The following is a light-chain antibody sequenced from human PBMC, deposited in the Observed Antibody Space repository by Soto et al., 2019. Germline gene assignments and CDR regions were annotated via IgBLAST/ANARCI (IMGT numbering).Light chain of an antibody. CDR1: QSISNW. J-gene: IGKJ4*01. CDR2: HAS. CDR3: QQYGSSPLT. V-gene: IGKV1-5*01. Sequence: DIQMTQSPSTLSASVGDRFTITCRASQSISNWLAWYQQKPGTAPKVLIYHASNLQSGVPSRFSGSGSGTEFTLTISRLEPEDFAVYYCQQYGSSPLTFGGGTKVDIK.